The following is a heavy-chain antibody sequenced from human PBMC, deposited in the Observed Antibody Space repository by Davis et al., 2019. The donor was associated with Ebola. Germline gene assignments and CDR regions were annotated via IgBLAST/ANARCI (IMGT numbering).Heavy chain of an antibody. V-gene: IGHV1-46*01. D-gene: IGHD5-12*01. CDR3: ARGAKSPTNTFFDY. CDR1: GYTFATYY. J-gene: IGHJ4*02. CDR2: ITPSGGTT. Sequence: ASVKVSCKASGYTFATYYIHRLREAPAQGLEWMGIITPSGGTTNYAQKFWGRVTLTRDTSTSTVYMELSSLTSEDTAVYYCARGAKSPTNTFFDYWGQGTLVTVSS.